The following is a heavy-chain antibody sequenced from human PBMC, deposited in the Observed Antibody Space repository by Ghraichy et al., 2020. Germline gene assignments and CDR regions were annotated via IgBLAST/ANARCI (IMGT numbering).Heavy chain of an antibody. J-gene: IGHJ5*02. CDR3: ARDGCSGRTCSFHS. CDR2: IGSGGSSI. Sequence: GSLRLSCAASGFTFSSYSMNWVRQAPGKGLEWVSYIGSGGSSIYYADSVRGRFTISRDNAKNSLFLHMKSLRAEDTALYYCARDGCSGRTCSFHSWGQGALVTVSS. D-gene: IGHD2-15*01. V-gene: IGHV3-48*04. CDR1: GFTFSSYS.